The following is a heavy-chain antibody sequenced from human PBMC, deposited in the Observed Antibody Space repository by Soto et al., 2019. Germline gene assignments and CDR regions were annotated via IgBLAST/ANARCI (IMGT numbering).Heavy chain of an antibody. Sequence: GESLKISCKASGYNFAPYWIGWVRQMPGKALEWMGIIYPGDSDTTYSPSFQGQVTMSVDRSISTAYLQWSSLKASDTAVYYCASLCMSTSCQAFDIWGQGTMVTVSS. CDR1: GYNFAPYW. D-gene: IGHD2-2*01. J-gene: IGHJ3*02. CDR2: IYPGDSDT. V-gene: IGHV5-51*01. CDR3: ASLCMSTSCQAFDI.